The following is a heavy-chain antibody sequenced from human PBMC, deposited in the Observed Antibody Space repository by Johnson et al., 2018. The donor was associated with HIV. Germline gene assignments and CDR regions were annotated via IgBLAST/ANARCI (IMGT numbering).Heavy chain of an antibody. J-gene: IGHJ3*02. Sequence: QVQLVESGGGVVQPGRSLRLSCAASGFTFDDHGMSWVRQAPGKGLEWVAVIWYDGSNKYYADSVKGRFTISRDNSKNTLYLQMNSRRAEDTAVYYCAKVDINYIRSSTGSFDIWGHGTMVTVSS. V-gene: IGHV3-33*08. CDR2: IWYDGSNK. CDR1: GFTFDDHG. D-gene: IGHD6-6*01. CDR3: AKVDINYIRSSTGSFDI.